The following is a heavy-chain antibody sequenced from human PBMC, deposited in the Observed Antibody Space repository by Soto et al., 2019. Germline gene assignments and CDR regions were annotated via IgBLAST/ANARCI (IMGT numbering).Heavy chain of an antibody. CDR3: AKDNRRYCSSTSCYTPFDY. V-gene: IGHV3-9*01. Sequence: SLRLSCSASVFTFDDYAMHWVRQAPGKGLEWVSGISWNSGSIGYADSVKGRFTISRDNAKNSLYLQMNSLRAEDTALYYCAKDNRRYCSSTSCYTPFDYWGQGTLVTVSS. J-gene: IGHJ4*02. CDR1: VFTFDDYA. CDR2: ISWNSGSI. D-gene: IGHD2-2*02.